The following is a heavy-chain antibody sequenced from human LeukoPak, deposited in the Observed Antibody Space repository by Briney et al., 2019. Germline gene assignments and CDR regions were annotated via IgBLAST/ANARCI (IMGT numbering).Heavy chain of an antibody. V-gene: IGHV3-30-3*01. Sequence: PGRSLRLSCAASGFTFSTYAMHWVRQAPGKGLEWVAVISYDGGNKYYPDTVKGRFTISRDNSKNSLYMQMNSLRAEDTAVYYCARDQTYSSSSYYYYGMDVWGQGTTVTVSS. CDR3: ARDQTYSSSSYYYYGMDV. CDR2: ISYDGGNK. J-gene: IGHJ6*02. D-gene: IGHD6-6*01. CDR1: GFTFSTYA.